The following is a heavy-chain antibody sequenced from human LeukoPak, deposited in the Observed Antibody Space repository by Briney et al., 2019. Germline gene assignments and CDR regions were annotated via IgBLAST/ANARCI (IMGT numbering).Heavy chain of an antibody. CDR1: GGFVSSGSYY. CDR2: ISYSGST. D-gene: IGHD2-15*01. CDR3: ARRGSGGRSFDI. V-gene: IGHV4-61*01. J-gene: IGHJ3*02. Sequence: SETLSLTCTVSGGFVSSGSYYWTWIRQPTGKGLEWIGYISYSGSTNYNPSLKSRVTISVDTSKNQFSLNLSSVTAADTAVYYCARRGSGGRSFDIWGQGTMVTVSS.